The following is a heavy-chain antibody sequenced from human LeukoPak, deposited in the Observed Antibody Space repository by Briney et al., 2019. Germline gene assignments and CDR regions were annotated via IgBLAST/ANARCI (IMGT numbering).Heavy chain of an antibody. CDR2: ITPNSGGT. CDR3: AREEVPAAPSYYYYMDV. V-gene: IGHV1-2*02. Sequence: ASVKVSCKASGYTFTGYYMHWERQAPGQGLEGMGWITPNSGGTNYAQKLQGRVTMTTDTSTSTAYMELRSLRSDDTAVYYCAREEVPAAPSYYYYMDVWGKGTTVTVSS. CDR1: GYTFTGYY. J-gene: IGHJ6*03. D-gene: IGHD2-2*01.